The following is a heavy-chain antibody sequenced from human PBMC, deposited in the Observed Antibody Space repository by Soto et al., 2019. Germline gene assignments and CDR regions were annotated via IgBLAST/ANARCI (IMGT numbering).Heavy chain of an antibody. V-gene: IGHV1-2*02. CDR1: GYTFSGYY. Sequence: ASVKVSCKASGYTFSGYYIHWLRQAPGQGLEWMGWINPNSGGTNYAQKFQGRVTVTRDTPTSTAYMELSRLTSDDTAVYYCAKDFGPFIVVVLSAWGQGTLVTVSS. CDR3: AKDFGPFIVVVLSA. D-gene: IGHD3-22*01. CDR2: INPNSGGT. J-gene: IGHJ5*02.